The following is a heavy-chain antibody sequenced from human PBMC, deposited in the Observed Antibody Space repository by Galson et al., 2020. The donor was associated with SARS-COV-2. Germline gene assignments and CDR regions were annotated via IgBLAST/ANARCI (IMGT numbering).Heavy chain of an antibody. CDR2: LSAYNGNT. D-gene: IGHD3-10*01. J-gene: IGHJ6*02. CDR3: ARDHYYGSGNYYYYGMDV. Sequence: ASVTVSCKASGYTFTSNGISWARQAPGQGLEWMRWLSAYNGNTNYEKKLKGRVTKTTDTSTSTAYMELRSLRSDDPVVYYCARDHYYGSGNYYYYGMDVWGQGTTVTVAS. V-gene: IGHV1-18*01. CDR1: GYTFTSNG.